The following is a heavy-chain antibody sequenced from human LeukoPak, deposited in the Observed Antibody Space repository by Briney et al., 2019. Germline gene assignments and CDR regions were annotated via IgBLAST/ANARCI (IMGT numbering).Heavy chain of an antibody. J-gene: IGHJ4*02. CDR3: ARLLVYNSGGEAFDY. V-gene: IGHV3-7*01. CDR2: IKKDGSEK. D-gene: IGHD3-10*01. CDR1: GFTFSSYE. Sequence: GGSLRLSCAASGFTFSSYEMNWVRQAPGKGLEWVANIKKDGSEKYYVDSVKGRFTISRDNAKNPLYLQMNSLRAEDTAVYYCARLLVYNSGGEAFDYWGPGTLVTVSS.